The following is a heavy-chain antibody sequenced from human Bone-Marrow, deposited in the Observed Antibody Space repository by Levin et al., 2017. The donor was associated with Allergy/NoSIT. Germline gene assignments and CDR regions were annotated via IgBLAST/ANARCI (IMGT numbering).Heavy chain of an antibody. J-gene: IGHJ5*02. Sequence: PGGSLRLSCAASGFTFSSYGMHWVRQAPGKGLEWVAVIWYDGSNKYYADSVKGRFTISRDKSKNTLYLQMNSLRAEDTAVYYCARLRIVGATEGWFDPWGQGTLVTVSS. D-gene: IGHD1-26*01. CDR1: GFTFSSYG. CDR3: ARLRIVGATEGWFDP. CDR2: IWYDGSNK. V-gene: IGHV3-33*01.